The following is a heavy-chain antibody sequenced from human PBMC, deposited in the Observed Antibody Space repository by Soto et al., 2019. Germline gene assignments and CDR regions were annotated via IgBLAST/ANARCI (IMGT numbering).Heavy chain of an antibody. CDR1: GFTFSSYA. CDR3: AKALSDLDDYFYSADP. CDR2: ISGSGGST. Sequence: EVQLLESGGGLVQPGGSLRLSCAASGFTFSSYAMSWVRQAPGKGLEWVSAISGSGGSTYYADSVKGRFTISRDNSKNTLYLQMNSLRAGDTAVYYCAKALSDLDDYFYSADPWGQGTLVTVSS. V-gene: IGHV3-23*01. J-gene: IGHJ5*02. D-gene: IGHD4-17*01.